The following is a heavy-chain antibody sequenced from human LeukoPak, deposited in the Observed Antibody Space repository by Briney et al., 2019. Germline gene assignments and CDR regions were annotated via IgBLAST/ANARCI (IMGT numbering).Heavy chain of an antibody. D-gene: IGHD1-26*01. CDR1: GFMFSSYA. CDR2: VSTSGATT. J-gene: IGHJ4*02. Sequence: GGSLRLSCEASGFMFSSYALNWVRQAPGKGLEWVSIVSTSGATTDYAAPVKGRFTISRDDSKNTLYLQMNSLKTEDTAVYYCTAWVLVGNDYWGQGTLVTVSS. CDR3: TAWVLVGNDY. V-gene: IGHV3-23*01.